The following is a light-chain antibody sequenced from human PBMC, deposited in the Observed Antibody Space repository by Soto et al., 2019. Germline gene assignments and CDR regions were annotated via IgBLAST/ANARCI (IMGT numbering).Light chain of an antibody. CDR2: AVS. V-gene: IGLV2-14*01. CDR1: SSDIGGYNS. Sequence: SVLTQPASVSGSPGQSITISCTGTSSDIGGYNSVSWYQQHPGKAPKLVIYAVSNRPSGVSSRFSGSKSGNTASLTMSGLQAEDEATYYCSSYTSSSSYVFGTGTKVTVL. CDR3: SSYTSSSSYV. J-gene: IGLJ1*01.